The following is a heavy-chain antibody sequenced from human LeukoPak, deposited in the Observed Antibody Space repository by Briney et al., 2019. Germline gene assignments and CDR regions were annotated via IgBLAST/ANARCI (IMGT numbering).Heavy chain of an antibody. D-gene: IGHD4-23*01. CDR2: ISNTGYTT. CDR1: GFTLSDYY. J-gene: IGHJ4*02. CDR3: AREDYGGTNFDC. V-gene: IGHV3-11*01. Sequence: GESLRLSCAASGFTLSDYYISWIRQAPGKGLEWVAYISNTGYTTYYGDSVKGRSTISRDNAKNSVSLQMNSLRVGDTALYYCAREDYGGTNFDCWGQGTLVTVSS.